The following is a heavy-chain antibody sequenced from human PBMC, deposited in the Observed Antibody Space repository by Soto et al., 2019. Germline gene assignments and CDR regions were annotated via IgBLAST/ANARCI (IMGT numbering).Heavy chain of an antibody. Sequence: QLQLQESGSGLVKPSQTLSLTCAVSGGSISSGGYSWNWIRQPPGKALEWIGHIYHSGSTYYNPSLNSRVTLSIDRSKNQFSLKLSSVTAADTAVYYCARGRGWLNWFDPWGQGTLVTVSS. J-gene: IGHJ5*02. CDR3: ARGRGWLNWFDP. D-gene: IGHD3-9*01. CDR2: IYHSGST. V-gene: IGHV4-30-2*01. CDR1: GGSISSGGYS.